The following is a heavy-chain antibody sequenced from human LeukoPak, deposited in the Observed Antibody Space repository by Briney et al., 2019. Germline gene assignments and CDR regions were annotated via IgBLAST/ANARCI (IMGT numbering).Heavy chain of an antibody. V-gene: IGHV1-2*02. D-gene: IGHD5-12*01. CDR1: GYTFTGYY. CDR2: INPNSGGT. CDR3: ARDPIVATIRWYYYYYMDV. Sequence: GASVKVSCKASGYTFTGYYMHWVRQAPGQGLEWMGWINPNSGGTNYAQKFQGRVTMTSDTSISTAYMELSRLRSDDTAVYYCARDPIVATIRWYYYYYMDVWGKGTTVTVSS. J-gene: IGHJ6*03.